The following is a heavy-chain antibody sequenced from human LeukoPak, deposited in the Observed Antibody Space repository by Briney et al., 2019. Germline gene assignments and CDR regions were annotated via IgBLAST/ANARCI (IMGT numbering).Heavy chain of an antibody. Sequence: GGSLRLSCAASGFTFSSYAMNWVRQAPGQGPEWVSVISSSGSPTYYADSVEGRFTISRDNSKNTLFLQMNSLRAEDTAIYYCAKKAIVSAAFDSWGQGTLVTVSS. CDR1: GFTFSSYA. CDR3: AKKAIVSAAFDS. J-gene: IGHJ4*02. D-gene: IGHD4-4*01. V-gene: IGHV3-23*01. CDR2: ISSSGSPT.